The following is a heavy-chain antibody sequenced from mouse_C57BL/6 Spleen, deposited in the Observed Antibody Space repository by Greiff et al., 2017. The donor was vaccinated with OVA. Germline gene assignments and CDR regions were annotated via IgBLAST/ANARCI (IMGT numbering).Heavy chain of an antibody. CDR1: GYTFTDYN. D-gene: IGHD2-10*01. V-gene: IGHV1-22*01. J-gene: IGHJ2*01. CDR3: ARRNLLGFDY. CDR2: INPNNGGT. Sequence: EVKLMESGPELVKPGASVKMSCKASGYTFTDYNMHWVKQSHGKSLEWIGYINPNNGGTSYNQKFKGKATLTVNKSSSTAYMELRSLTSEDSAVYYCARRNLLGFDYWGQGTTLTVSS.